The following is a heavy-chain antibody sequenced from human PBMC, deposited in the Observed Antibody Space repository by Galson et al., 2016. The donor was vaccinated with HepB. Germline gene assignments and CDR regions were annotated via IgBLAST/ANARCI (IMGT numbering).Heavy chain of an antibody. CDR2: IYWDDDK. CDR1: GVSLRNSSVG. CDR3: THSSCYTSGWYLEGNCLPLN. J-gene: IGHJ4*02. V-gene: IGHV2-5*02. Sequence: PALVQPTQTLTLTCTFSGVSLRNSSVGVGWVRQPPGKALEWLALIYWDDDKRYSPSLKRRLTTTKDTSNTQVVLTMTNMDPVYTATYYCTHSSCYTSGWYLEGNCLPLNWGQGTLVSVSS. D-gene: IGHD6-19*01.